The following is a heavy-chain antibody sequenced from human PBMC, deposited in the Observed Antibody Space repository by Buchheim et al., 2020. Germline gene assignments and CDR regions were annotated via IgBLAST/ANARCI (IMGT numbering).Heavy chain of an antibody. D-gene: IGHD5-12*01. J-gene: IGHJ4*02. V-gene: IGHV3-30*18. CDR3: AKDKKAVVATIIEGYYFDY. CDR2: ISYDGSNK. CDR1: GFTFSSYG. Sequence: QVQLVESGGGVVQPGRSLRLSCAASGFTFSSYGMQWVRQAPGKGLEWVAVISYDGSNKYYADSVKGRFTISRDNSKNTLYLQMNSLRAEDTAVYYCAKDKKAVVATIIEGYYFDYWGQGTL.